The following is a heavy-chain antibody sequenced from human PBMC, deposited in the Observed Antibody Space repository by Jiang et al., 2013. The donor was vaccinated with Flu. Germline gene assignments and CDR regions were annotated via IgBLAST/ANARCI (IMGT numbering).Heavy chain of an antibody. D-gene: IGHD3-10*01. CDR1: TSYD. J-gene: IGHJ5*02. Sequence: TSYDINWVRQATGQGLEWMGWMNPNSGNTGYAQKFQGRVTMTRNTSISTAYMELSSLRSEDTAVYYCARGVFGMVRGVIVWFDPWGQGTLVTVSS. CDR3: ARGVFGMVRGVIVWFDP. V-gene: IGHV1-8*01. CDR2: MNPNSGNT.